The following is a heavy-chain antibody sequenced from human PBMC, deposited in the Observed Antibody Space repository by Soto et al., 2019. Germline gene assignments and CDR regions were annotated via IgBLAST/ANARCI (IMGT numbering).Heavy chain of an antibody. Sequence: PSETLSLTCAVSGGSISSGGYTWTWIRQPPGQGLEWIGYTYHSGSPYYNPSLKSRVTISVDTSKNQFSLKLSSVTAADTAMYYCARTPLLWGQGTLVTVSS. V-gene: IGHV4-30-2*01. D-gene: IGHD2-21*01. CDR2: TYHSGSP. CDR3: ARTPLL. J-gene: IGHJ4*02. CDR1: GGSISSGGYT.